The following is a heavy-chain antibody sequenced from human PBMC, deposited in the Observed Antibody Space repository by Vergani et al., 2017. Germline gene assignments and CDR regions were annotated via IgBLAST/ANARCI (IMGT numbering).Heavy chain of an antibody. Sequence: EVHLLESGGGLVQSGGSLRLSCAASGFTFSNSAVSWVRQAPGRGLAWVSSISCPGLSTYYADSVKGRFSISRDNAKKAVFLQMNNLRHEDTALYFCVKDNDYDADGPFDLWGRGTLVTVSS. CDR2: ISCPGLST. CDR3: VKDNDYDADGPFDL. V-gene: IGHV3-23*01. J-gene: IGHJ2*01. CDR1: GFTFSNSA. D-gene: IGHD3-16*01.